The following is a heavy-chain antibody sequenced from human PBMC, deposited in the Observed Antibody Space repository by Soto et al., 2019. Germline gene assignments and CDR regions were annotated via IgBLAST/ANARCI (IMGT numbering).Heavy chain of an antibody. V-gene: IGHV3-30*18. Sequence: QVQLVESGGGVVQPGRSLRLSCAASGFTFSSYGMHWVRQAPGKGLEWVAVISHAGSEKYYADSVKGRFTISRDNPKNTLYIQMHGLRAEDTAVYYCAKVTGYCSSSSCRRDFYYYYGMDVWGQGTTVTVSS. D-gene: IGHD2-2*01. CDR3: AKVTGYCSSSSCRRDFYYYYGMDV. CDR2: ISHAGSEK. CDR1: GFTFSSYG. J-gene: IGHJ6*02.